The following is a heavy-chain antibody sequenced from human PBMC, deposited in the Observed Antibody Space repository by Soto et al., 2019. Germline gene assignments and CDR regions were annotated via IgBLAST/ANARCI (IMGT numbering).Heavy chain of an antibody. CDR1: GDSISNLDYF. V-gene: IGHV4-30-4*01. D-gene: IGHD5-12*01. CDR3: ASMHGYTDLPYWLDP. CDR2: IYKSATT. J-gene: IGHJ5*01. Sequence: SETLSLTCSGSGDSISNLDYFWAWIRQPPGQALEYIGYIYKSATTYYNPSFESRVSISVDTSKSQFSLNVTSVTAADTAVYFCASMHGYTDLPYWLDPWGQGTPVAASS.